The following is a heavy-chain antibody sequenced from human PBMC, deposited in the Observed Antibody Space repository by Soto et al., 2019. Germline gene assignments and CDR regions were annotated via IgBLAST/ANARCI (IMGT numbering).Heavy chain of an antibody. CDR2: IFSNDEK. V-gene: IGHV2-26*01. Sequence: QVTLKESGPVLVKPTETLTLTCTDSGFTLSNARMGVTWIRQPPGKALEWLAHIFSNDEKSYSTSLKSRLTISKDTSKSQVVLTMTNMDPVDTATYYCARHGRGVGARPLDYWGQGTLVTVSS. J-gene: IGHJ4*02. CDR3: ARHGRGVGARPLDY. D-gene: IGHD1-26*01. CDR1: GFTLSNARMG.